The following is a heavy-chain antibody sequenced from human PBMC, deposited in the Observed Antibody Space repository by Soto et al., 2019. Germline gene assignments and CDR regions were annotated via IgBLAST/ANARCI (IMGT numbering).Heavy chain of an antibody. D-gene: IGHD6-19*01. CDR3: GAVEASYYYYGMDV. Sequence: QVQLVQSGAEVKKPGSSVKVSCKASGGTFSSYAISWVRQAPGQGLEWMGGIIPIFGTANYAQKFQGRVTITADASTSTAYMALSSLRSEDTAVYYCGAVEASYYYYGMDVWGQGTTVTVSS. V-gene: IGHV1-69*12. J-gene: IGHJ6*02. CDR2: IIPIFGTA. CDR1: GGTFSSYA.